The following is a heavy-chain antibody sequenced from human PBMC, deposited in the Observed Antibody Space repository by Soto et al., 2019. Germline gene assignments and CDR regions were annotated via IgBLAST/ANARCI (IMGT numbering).Heavy chain of an antibody. CDR1: GYTFTSYY. CDR3: ARDRRSGSYYGWLDP. CDR2: INPSGGST. J-gene: IGHJ5*02. Sequence: ASVKVSCKASGYTFTSYYMHWVRQAPGQGLEWMGIINPSGGSTSYAQKFQGRVTMTRDTSTSTVYMELSSLRSEDTAVYYCARDRRSGSYYGWLDPWGQGTLVTVSS. V-gene: IGHV1-46*03. D-gene: IGHD1-26*01.